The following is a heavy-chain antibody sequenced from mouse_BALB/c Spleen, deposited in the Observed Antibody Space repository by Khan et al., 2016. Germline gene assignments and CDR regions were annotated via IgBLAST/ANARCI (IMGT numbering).Heavy chain of an antibody. V-gene: IGHV1S136*01. CDR3: TRYRRFPIAF. CDR2: VNPYNGGT. D-gene: IGHD3-2*02. CDR1: GYTFTSYV. J-gene: IGHJ3*01. Sequence: VQLQQSGPELVKPGASVKMSCKASGYTFTSYVMQWVKQKPGQGLEWIGYVNPYNGGTNYNDKFKGKATLTSDKSSSTAYIELSGLSSEDSAVXNCTRYRRFPIAFWGLGTLVTVSA.